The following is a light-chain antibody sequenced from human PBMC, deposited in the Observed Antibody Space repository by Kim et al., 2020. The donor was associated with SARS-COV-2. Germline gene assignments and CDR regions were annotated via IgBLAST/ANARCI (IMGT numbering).Light chain of an antibody. CDR2: GKN. J-gene: IGLJ3*02. Sequence: ALGQTVRITCQGDSLRSYYASWYQQKPGQAPVLVICGKNNRPSGIPDRFSGSSSGNTASLTITGAQAEDEADYYCNSRDSSGNHQVFGGGTQLTVL. CDR3: NSRDSSGNHQV. V-gene: IGLV3-19*01. CDR1: SLRSYY.